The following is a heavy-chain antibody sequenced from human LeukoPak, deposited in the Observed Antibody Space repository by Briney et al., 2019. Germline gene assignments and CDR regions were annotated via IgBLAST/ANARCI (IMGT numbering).Heavy chain of an antibody. Sequence: SETLSLTCTVSGGSISSGDYYWSWIRQPPGKGLEWIGYVYYSGTTYYNPSLKSRLTISVDTSKNQFSLKLSSVTAADTAVYYCARTDSSGYYGDYWGQGTLVTVSS. CDR1: GGSISSGDYY. V-gene: IGHV4-30-4*01. D-gene: IGHD3-22*01. CDR3: ARTDSSGYYGDY. J-gene: IGHJ4*02. CDR2: VYYSGTT.